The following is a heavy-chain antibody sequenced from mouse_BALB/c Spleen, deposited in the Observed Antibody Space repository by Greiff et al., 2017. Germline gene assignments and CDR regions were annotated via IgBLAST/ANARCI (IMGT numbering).Heavy chain of an antibody. CDR2: ISSGGSYT. CDR3: ARHRAYYGNYYYAMDY. CDR1: GFTFSSYA. V-gene: IGHV5-9-3*01. D-gene: IGHD2-10*01. J-gene: IGHJ4*01. Sequence: EVKVVESGGGLVKPGGSLKLSCAASGFTFSSYAMSWVRQTPEKRLEWVATISSGGSYTYYPDSVKGRFTISRDNAKNTLYLQMSSLRSEDTAMYYCARHRAYYGNYYYAMDYWGQGTSVTVSS.